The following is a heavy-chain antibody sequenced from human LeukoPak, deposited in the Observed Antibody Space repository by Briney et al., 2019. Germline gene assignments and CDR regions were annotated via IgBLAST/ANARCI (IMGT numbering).Heavy chain of an antibody. J-gene: IGHJ4*02. CDR1: GDSIRTNNYY. CDR2: IYYSGNT. D-gene: IGHD1-26*01. V-gene: IGHV4-39*01. Sequence: PSETLSLTCTVSGDSIRTNNYYCGWIRQPPGKGLERIGSIYYSGNTYHNSSLKSPVTMSLDSSKSQFSLNLRSVTAADTAVYYCARQARTRWELPGVFEFWGQGILVTVSS. CDR3: ARQARTRWELPGVFEF.